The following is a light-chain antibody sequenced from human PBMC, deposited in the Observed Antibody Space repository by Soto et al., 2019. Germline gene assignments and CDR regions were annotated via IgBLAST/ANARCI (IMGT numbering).Light chain of an antibody. CDR1: QSISTY. J-gene: IGKJ1*01. CDR3: QQSYIAPST. V-gene: IGKV1-39*01. Sequence: DIQMTQSPSSLSASVGDRVTITCRASQSISTYLNWYQQKPGKAPKLLIYAASSLQSGVPSRFSGSGSGTDFTLTISSLQPEDFATYYCQQSYIAPSTFGQGTKVQIQ. CDR2: AAS.